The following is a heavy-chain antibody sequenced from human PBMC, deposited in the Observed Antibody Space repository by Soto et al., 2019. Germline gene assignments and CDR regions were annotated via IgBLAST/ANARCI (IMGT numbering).Heavy chain of an antibody. Sequence: EVQLVESGGGLVQPGGSLRLSCAASGFTFSSYWMSWVRQAPGKGLEWVANIKQDGSEKYYVDSVKGRFTISRDNAKNSLYLQMNSLRAEDTAVYYCGPFSSWNYYDSSGYYSGYWGQGTLVTVSS. V-gene: IGHV3-7*01. CDR3: GPFSSWNYYDSSGYYSGY. CDR1: GFTFSSYW. D-gene: IGHD3-22*01. CDR2: IKQDGSEK. J-gene: IGHJ4*02.